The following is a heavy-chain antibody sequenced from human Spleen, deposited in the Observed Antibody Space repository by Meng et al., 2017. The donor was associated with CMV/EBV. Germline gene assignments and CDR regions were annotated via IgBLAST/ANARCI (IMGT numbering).Heavy chain of an antibody. CDR2: IDWNGGST. V-gene: IGHV3-20*04. CDR3: ARDVSRYSGDYYYGMDV. J-gene: IGHJ6*02. D-gene: IGHD1-26*01. CDR1: GFIFDDHG. Sequence: GGPLRLSCEASGFIFDDHGMSWVRQAPGKGLEWVSGIDWNGGSTGYADSVKGRFTISRDNAKNSLYLQMNSLRAEDTAFFYCARDVSRYSGDYYYGMDVWGQGTTVTVSS.